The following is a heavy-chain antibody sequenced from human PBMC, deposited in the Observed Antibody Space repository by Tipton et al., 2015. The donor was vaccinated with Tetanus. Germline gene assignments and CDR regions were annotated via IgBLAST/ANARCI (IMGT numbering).Heavy chain of an antibody. CDR3: AKDRGHSGCYSYFDY. J-gene: IGHJ4*02. Sequence: QLVQSGGGVVQPGGSLRLSCAASGFIFDDYAMHWVRQAPGKGLEWVSGISWNGDTIGYADSVKGRFTISRDNAKNSIYLQMNSLRAEDTSLYYCAKDRGHSGCYSYFDYWGQGTLVTVFS. V-gene: IGHV3-9*01. CDR2: ISWNGDTI. D-gene: IGHD1-26*01. CDR1: GFIFDDYA.